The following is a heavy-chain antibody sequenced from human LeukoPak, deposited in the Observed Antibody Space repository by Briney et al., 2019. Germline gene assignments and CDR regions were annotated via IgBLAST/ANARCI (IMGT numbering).Heavy chain of an antibody. CDR1: GFTFSSYA. D-gene: IGHD3-22*01. CDR2: IRHDGSET. CDR3: ARDETYDYESNGYLDF. V-gene: IGHV3-7*01. J-gene: IGHJ4*02. Sequence: GGSLRLSCAASGFTFSSYAMSWVRQAPGKGLEWVANIRHDGSETYYVDSLRGRFTISRDNAKNLVYLQMSSLRAEGTAIYYCARDETYDYESNGYLDFWGQGTVVTVSS.